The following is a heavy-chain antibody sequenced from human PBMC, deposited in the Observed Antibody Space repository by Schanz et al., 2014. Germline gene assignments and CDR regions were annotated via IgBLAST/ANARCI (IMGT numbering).Heavy chain of an antibody. V-gene: IGHV3-74*01. CDR1: GFTFSNYW. Sequence: EVQLVESGGGLVQPGGSLRLSCAASGFTFSNYWMHWVRQAPGKGLVWVSRINGDGSRKAYADSVKGRFTISRDNAKNTLYRQMNSLRAEDAAVYYCAQSDAFDIWGQGTLVTVSS. CDR3: AQSDAFDI. CDR2: INGDGSRK. J-gene: IGHJ3*02.